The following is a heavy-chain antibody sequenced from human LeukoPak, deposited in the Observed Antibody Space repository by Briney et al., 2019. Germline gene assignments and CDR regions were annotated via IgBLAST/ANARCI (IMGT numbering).Heavy chain of an antibody. Sequence: GGSLRLSCAASGFTFSSYSMNWVRQAPGKGLEWVSSISSSSSYIYYADSVKGRFTISRDNAKNSLYLQMNSLRAEDTAVYYCARDGKQQLVHPFDYWGQGTLVTVSS. V-gene: IGHV3-21*01. CDR1: GFTFSSYS. J-gene: IGHJ4*02. CDR2: ISSSSSYI. D-gene: IGHD6-13*01. CDR3: ARDGKQQLVHPFDY.